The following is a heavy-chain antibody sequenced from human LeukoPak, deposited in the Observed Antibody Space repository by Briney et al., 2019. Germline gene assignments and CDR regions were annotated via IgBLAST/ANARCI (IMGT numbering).Heavy chain of an antibody. Sequence: PSETLSLTCTVSGGSISSSSYYWGWIRQPPGKGLEWIGSIYYSGSTYYNPSLKSRVTISVDTSKNQFSLKLSSVTAADTAVYYCARHAPYSGSWGPFDYWGQGTLVTVSS. V-gene: IGHV4-39*01. J-gene: IGHJ4*02. CDR3: ARHAPYSGSWGPFDY. CDR1: GGSISSSSYY. CDR2: IYYSGST. D-gene: IGHD6-13*01.